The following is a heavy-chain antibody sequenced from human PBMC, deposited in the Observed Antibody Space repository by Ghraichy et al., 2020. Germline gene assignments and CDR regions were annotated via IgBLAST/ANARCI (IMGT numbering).Heavy chain of an antibody. J-gene: IGHJ6*02. CDR1: GGSFSGYH. CDR2: IDHSGST. Sequence: SETLSLTCAVYGGSFSGYHWTWIRQPPGKGLECIGEIDHSGSTNHNPSLRSRVTMSIDTSRNQFSLKLSYVTAADTAVYYCARAKIRDGMDVWGQGTTVTVSS. CDR3: ARAKIRDGMDV. V-gene: IGHV4-34*01. D-gene: IGHD3-16*01.